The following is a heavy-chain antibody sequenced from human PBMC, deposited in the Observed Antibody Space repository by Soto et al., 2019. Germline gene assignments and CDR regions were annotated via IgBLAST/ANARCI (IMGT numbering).Heavy chain of an antibody. J-gene: IGHJ4*02. CDR1: GSSISSGGYS. CDR3: ARLALYCSGGSCSPRAYFDY. V-gene: IGHV4-30-2*01. CDR2: IYHSGST. Sequence: SETLSLTCAVSGSSISSGGYSWSWIRQPPGKGLAWIGYIYHSGSTYYNPSLKSRVTLSVDRSKNQFSLKLSSVTAADTAVYYCARLALYCSGGSCSPRAYFDYWRQGTLATVSS. D-gene: IGHD2-15*01.